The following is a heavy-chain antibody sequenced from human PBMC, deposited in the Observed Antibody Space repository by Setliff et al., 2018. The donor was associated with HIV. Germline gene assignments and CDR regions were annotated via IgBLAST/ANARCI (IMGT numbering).Heavy chain of an antibody. CDR3: ARASPGVVMIPDS. CDR1: GFDFTSYT. V-gene: IGHV3-21*01. CDR2: TSPGGSFM. D-gene: IGHD3-22*01. Sequence: PGGSLRLSCAASGFDFTSYTMTWVRQAPGKGLEWVASTSPGGSFMYYGDSIQGRFTISRDDAKSSLYLQMNSLKVEDTATYFCARASPGVVMIPDSWGQGTPVTVSS. J-gene: IGHJ4*02.